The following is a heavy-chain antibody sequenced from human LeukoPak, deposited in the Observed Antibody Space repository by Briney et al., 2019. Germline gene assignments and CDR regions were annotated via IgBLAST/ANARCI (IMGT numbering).Heavy chain of an antibody. CDR3: ARQDSGWAFDI. D-gene: IGHD3-22*01. CDR2: IYYSGST. J-gene: IGHJ3*02. V-gene: IGHV4-59*01. Sequence: PSETLSLTCTASGGSISSYYWSWIRQPPGKGLEWIGYIYYSGSTNYNPSLKSRVTISVDTSKNQFSLKLSSVTAADTAVYYGARQDSGWAFDIWGQGTMVTVSS. CDR1: GGSISSYY.